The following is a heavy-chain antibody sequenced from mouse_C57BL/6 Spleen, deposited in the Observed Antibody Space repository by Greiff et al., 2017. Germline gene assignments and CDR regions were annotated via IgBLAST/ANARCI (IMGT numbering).Heavy chain of an antibody. CDR3: TRRRQPRGAMDY. D-gene: IGHD3-3*01. Sequence: QVQLKQSGAELVRPGASVTLSCKASGYTFTDYEMHWVKQTPVHGLEWIGAIDPETGGTAYNQKFKGKAILTADKSSSTAYMELRSLTSEDSAVYYCTRRRQPRGAMDYWGQGTSVTVSS. CDR2: IDPETGGT. CDR1: GYTFTDYE. J-gene: IGHJ4*01. V-gene: IGHV1-15*01.